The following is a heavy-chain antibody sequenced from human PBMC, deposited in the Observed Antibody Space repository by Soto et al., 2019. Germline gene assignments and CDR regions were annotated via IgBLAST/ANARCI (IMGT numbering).Heavy chain of an antibody. V-gene: IGHV4-30-2*01. D-gene: IGHD1-26*01. J-gene: IGHJ4*02. CDR2: IYHSGAT. CDR1: GDSITSGDYS. Sequence: SETLSLTCAVSGDSITSGDYSWSWIRQPPGRGLEWIGYIYHSGATYTNPSLKSRVTISVDTSKSQFSLRLSSVNAADTAVYSCARGRVGMLDYWGQGTLVTVSS. CDR3: ARGRVGMLDY.